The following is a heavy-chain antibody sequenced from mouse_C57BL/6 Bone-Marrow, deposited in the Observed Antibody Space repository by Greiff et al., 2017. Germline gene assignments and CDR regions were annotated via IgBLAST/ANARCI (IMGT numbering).Heavy chain of an antibody. CDR3: ARLYYYGSSYGAMDY. CDR1: GFTFTDSY. CDR2: IRNKANGYTT. D-gene: IGHD1-1*01. J-gene: IGHJ4*01. V-gene: IGHV7-3*01. Sequence: EVKLVESGGGLVQPGGSLSLSCAASGFTFTDSYMSWVRQPPGKALEWLGFIRNKANGYTTEYSASVKGRFTISSDNSQSILYLQKNALRAEDSATYYCARLYYYGSSYGAMDYWGQGTSVTVSS.